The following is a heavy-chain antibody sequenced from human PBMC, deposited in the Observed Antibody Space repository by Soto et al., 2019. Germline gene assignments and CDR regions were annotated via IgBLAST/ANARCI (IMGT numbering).Heavy chain of an antibody. CDR2: INAGNGNT. D-gene: IGHD6-6*01. V-gene: IGHV1-3*01. CDR1: GYTFTSYA. Sequence: ASVKVSCKASGYTFTSYAMHWLRQSPGQRLEWMGWINAGNGNTKYSQKFQGRVTITRDTSASTAYMELSSLRSEDTAVYYCAREKVEQLAAGAYYYYGMDVWGQGTTVTVSS. J-gene: IGHJ6*02. CDR3: AREKVEQLAAGAYYYYGMDV.